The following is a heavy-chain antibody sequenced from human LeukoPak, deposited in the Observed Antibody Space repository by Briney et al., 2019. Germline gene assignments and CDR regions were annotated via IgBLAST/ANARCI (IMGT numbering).Heavy chain of an antibody. CDR2: IYYSGGT. CDR1: GGSISSSSYY. V-gene: IGHV4-39*07. D-gene: IGHD7-27*01. CDR3: ARESSNWGSCDY. J-gene: IGHJ4*02. Sequence: SETLSLTCTVSGGSISSSSYYWGWIRQPPGKGLEWIGSIYYSGGTYYNPYLKSRVTISVDTSKNQFSLKLSSVTAADTAVYYCARESSNWGSCDYWGQGTLVTVSS.